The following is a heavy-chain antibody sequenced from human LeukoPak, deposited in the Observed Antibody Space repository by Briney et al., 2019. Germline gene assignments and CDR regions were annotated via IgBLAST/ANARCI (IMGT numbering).Heavy chain of an antibody. J-gene: IGHJ4*02. CDR1: GFTFSSYA. Sequence: GGSLRLSCAASGFTFSSYAMHWVRQAPGKGLEWVAVISYDESNKYYADSVKGRFTISRDNSKNTLYLQMNSLRAEDTAVYYCARGGTYYYDSSGYAFDYWGQGALFTLFS. D-gene: IGHD3-22*01. V-gene: IGHV3-30-3*01. CDR3: ARGGTYYYDSSGYAFDY. CDR2: ISYDESNK.